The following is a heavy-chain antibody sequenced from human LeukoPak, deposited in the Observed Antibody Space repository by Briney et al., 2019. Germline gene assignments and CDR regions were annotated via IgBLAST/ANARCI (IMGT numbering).Heavy chain of an antibody. Sequence: GASVKVSCEASGYTFTGYYMHWVRQAPGQGLEWMGWINPNSGGTNYAQKFQGRVTMTRDTSISTAYMELSRLRSDDTAGYYCAIAAAEADVDYWGQGTLVTVSS. V-gene: IGHV1-2*02. CDR1: GYTFTGYY. D-gene: IGHD6-13*01. J-gene: IGHJ4*02. CDR3: AIAAAEADVDY. CDR2: INPNSGGT.